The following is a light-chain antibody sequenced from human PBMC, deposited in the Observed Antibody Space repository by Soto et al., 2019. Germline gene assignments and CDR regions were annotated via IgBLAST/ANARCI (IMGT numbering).Light chain of an antibody. V-gene: IGLV2-14*01. Sequence: QSVLTQPASVSGSPGQSITISCTGTSSDVGGYNYVSWYQQHPGKAPKFMIYDVSNRPSGVSNRFSGSKPGNTASLTISGLQAEDEADYYCSSYTTSNTRQIVFGTGTKVTDL. CDR1: SSDVGGYNY. J-gene: IGLJ1*01. CDR3: SSYTTSNTRQIV. CDR2: DVS.